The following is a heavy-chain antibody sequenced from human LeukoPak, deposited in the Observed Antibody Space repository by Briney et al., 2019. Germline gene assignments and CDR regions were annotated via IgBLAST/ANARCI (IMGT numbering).Heavy chain of an antibody. J-gene: IGHJ4*02. CDR1: GFTFSSYG. CDR3: AKTGDYAEYYFDY. CDR2: IWYDGSNK. Sequence: GGSLRLSCAASGFTFSSYGMHWVRQAPGKGLEWVAVIWYDGSNKYYADSVKGRFTISRDNSKNTLSLQMNSLRAEDTAVYYCAKTGDYAEYYFDYWGQGALVTVSS. V-gene: IGHV3-33*06. D-gene: IGHD4-17*01.